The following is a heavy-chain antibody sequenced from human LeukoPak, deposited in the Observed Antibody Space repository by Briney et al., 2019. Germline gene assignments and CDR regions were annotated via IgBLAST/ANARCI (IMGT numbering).Heavy chain of an antibody. D-gene: IGHD1-26*01. CDR1: GFNFSSYG. Sequence: GGSLRLSCAASGFNFSSYGMHWVRQAPGKGLEWVAVISYDGRNEYYADSLKGRFTISRDNSKNTLYLQMNSLRAEDTAVYYCAKDLPPKWELPFDAFALLGQGTMVTVSS. V-gene: IGHV3-30*18. J-gene: IGHJ3*01. CDR3: AKDLPPKWELPFDAFAL. CDR2: ISYDGRNE.